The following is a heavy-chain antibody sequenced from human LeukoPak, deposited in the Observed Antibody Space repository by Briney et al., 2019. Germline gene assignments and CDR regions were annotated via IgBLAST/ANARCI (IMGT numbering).Heavy chain of an antibody. CDR1: GFTFSDYY. V-gene: IGHV3-11*01. Sequence: GGSLRLSCAASGFTFSDYYMSWIRQAPGKGLEWVSYISSSGSTIYYADSVKGRFTISRDNAKNSLYLQMNSLRAEDTAVYYCASVDFVWGSSGYYFDYWGQGTLVTVSS. CDR2: ISSSGSTI. J-gene: IGHJ4*02. D-gene: IGHD3-22*01. CDR3: ASVDFVWGSSGYYFDY.